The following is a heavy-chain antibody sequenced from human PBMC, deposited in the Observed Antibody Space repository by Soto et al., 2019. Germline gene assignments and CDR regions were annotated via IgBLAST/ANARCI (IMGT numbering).Heavy chain of an antibody. V-gene: IGHV1-3*01. CDR2: INAGNGNT. CDR1: GYTFTSYA. CDR3: AREGLVSAFDI. J-gene: IGHJ3*02. Sequence: QVQLVQSGAEVKKPGASVKVSCKASGYTFTSYAMHWVRQAPGQRLEWMGWINAGNGNTKYSQKFQGRVTFTRDTSASTAYMELSSLRSEDTAVYYCAREGLVSAFDIWGQGTMVTVSS. D-gene: IGHD3-10*01.